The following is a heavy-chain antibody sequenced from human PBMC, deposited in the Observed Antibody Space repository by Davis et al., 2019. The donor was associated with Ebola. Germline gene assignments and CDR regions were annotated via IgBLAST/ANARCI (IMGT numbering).Heavy chain of an antibody. CDR2: IYPGDSDT. V-gene: IGHV5-51*01. D-gene: IGHD3-3*02. Sequence: PGGSLRLSCKGSRYTFTTYWIGWVRQMPGKGLEWMGIIYPGDSDTRYSPSFQGQVTISADKSISTAYLQWSSLKASDTAMYYCARRGGWSGAFLDYWGQGTLGTVSS. CDR3: ARRGGWSGAFLDY. J-gene: IGHJ4*02. CDR1: RYTFTTYW.